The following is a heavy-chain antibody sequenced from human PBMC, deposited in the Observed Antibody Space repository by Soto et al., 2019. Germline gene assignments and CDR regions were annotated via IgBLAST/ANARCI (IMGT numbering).Heavy chain of an antibody. CDR2: VEYGGST. V-gene: IGHV4-39*01. Sequence: QLQESGPGLVKPSETLSLTCTVSGGSIISSNFYWGWIRQPPGKGLEWIGSVEYGGSTYDNPSLKSRVTLSADTSKNQFSLKLTSVTPADTAIYYCARHVRGAVTMNWFDPWGHGTLVTVSS. D-gene: IGHD3-10*02. CDR1: GGSIISSNFY. J-gene: IGHJ5*02. CDR3: ARHVRGAVTMNWFDP.